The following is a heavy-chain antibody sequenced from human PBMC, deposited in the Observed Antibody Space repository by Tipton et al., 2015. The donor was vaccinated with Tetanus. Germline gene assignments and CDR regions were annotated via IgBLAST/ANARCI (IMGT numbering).Heavy chain of an antibody. D-gene: IGHD3-3*01. Sequence: QVQLVQSGAEVRKPGASVKVSCKAAGYTFTGNYLQWVRQAPGQGLEWMGWINPDSGGTNSAQKFQGRATMTRDTSISTAYMELSRLRSDDTAVYYCARAGPQATFGVKYGMDVWGQGTTVTVSS. V-gene: IGHV1-2*02. CDR2: INPDSGGT. J-gene: IGHJ6*02. CDR3: ARAGPQATFGVKYGMDV. CDR1: GYTFTGNY.